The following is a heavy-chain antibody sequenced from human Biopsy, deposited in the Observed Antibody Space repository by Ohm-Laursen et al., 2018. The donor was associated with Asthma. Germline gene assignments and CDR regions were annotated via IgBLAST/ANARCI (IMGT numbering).Heavy chain of an antibody. V-gene: IGHV4-59*01. CDR3: ARGVDRVTGLLDHFDS. Sequence: GTLSLTCAVSGGSINNFYWSWIRQPPGKGLESIGHVYYSGSTNYNPSLKSRVTISIDASKNQFSLKLTSVTAADTAVYYCARGVDRVTGLLDHFDSWGQVTLVTVSS. J-gene: IGHJ4*02. CDR2: VYYSGST. CDR1: GGSINNFY. D-gene: IGHD2-21*02.